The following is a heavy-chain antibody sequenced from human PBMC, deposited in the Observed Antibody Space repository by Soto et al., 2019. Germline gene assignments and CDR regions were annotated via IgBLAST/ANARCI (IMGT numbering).Heavy chain of an antibody. CDR3: ARPMGIVVITPGGDAFDI. J-gene: IGHJ3*02. V-gene: IGHV1-18*01. D-gene: IGHD1-26*01. Sequence: GASVKVSCKASGYTFTSYGISWVRQAPGQGLEWMGWISAYNGNTNYAQKLQGRVTMTTDTSTSTAYMELGSLRSDDTAVYYCARPMGIVVITPGGDAFDIWGQGTMVTVSS. CDR1: GYTFTSYG. CDR2: ISAYNGNT.